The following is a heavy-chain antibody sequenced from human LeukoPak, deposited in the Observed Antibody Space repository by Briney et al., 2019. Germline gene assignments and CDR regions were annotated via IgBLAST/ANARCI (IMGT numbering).Heavy chain of an antibody. Sequence: SETLSLTCTVSGGSISSSSYYWGWIRQPPGKGLEWIGSIYYSGSTCYNPSLKSRVTISVDTSKNQFSLKLSSVTAADTAVYYCARQMGYCSGGSCYSWFDPWGQGTLVTVSS. D-gene: IGHD2-15*01. CDR3: ARQMGYCSGGSCYSWFDP. V-gene: IGHV4-39*01. J-gene: IGHJ5*02. CDR2: IYYSGST. CDR1: GGSISSSSYY.